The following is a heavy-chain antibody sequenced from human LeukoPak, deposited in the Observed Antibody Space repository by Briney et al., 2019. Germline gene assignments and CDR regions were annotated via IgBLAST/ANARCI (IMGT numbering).Heavy chain of an antibody. J-gene: IGHJ4*02. CDR1: LGSISSSSYY. Sequence: SETLSPTCSVSLGSISSSSYYWGWIRQPPRKGLGWIGDIYYLGTTHYNTSLESRVTISVDTSKNQFSLTLSSVTAADTAVYYCARRFLYYDSRGSPVSDYWGQGTLVTVSS. V-gene: IGHV4-39*01. D-gene: IGHD3-22*01. CDR3: ARRFLYYDSRGSPVSDY. CDR2: IYYLGTT.